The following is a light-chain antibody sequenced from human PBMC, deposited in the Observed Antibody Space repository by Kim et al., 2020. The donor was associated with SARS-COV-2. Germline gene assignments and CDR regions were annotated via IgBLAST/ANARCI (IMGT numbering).Light chain of an antibody. CDR2: AAS. J-gene: IGKJ2*01. Sequence: AIRMTQSPSSFSASTGDRVTITCRASQGISSYLAWYQQKPGKAPKLLIYAASTLQSGVPSRFSGSGSGTDFTLTISCLQSEDFGIYYCQQYYSYPYTFGQGTSWRS. V-gene: IGKV1-8*01. CDR1: QGISSY. CDR3: QQYYSYPYT.